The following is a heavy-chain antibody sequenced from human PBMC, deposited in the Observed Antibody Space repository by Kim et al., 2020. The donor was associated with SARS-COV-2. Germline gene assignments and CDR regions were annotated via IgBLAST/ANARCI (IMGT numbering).Heavy chain of an antibody. D-gene: IGHD2-2*01. CDR2: ISSSGSTI. J-gene: IGHJ6*01. V-gene: IGHV3-48*03. CDR1: GFTLRSYE. Sequence: GGSLRLSCAASGFTLRSYEMNWVRQAPGKGLEWVSYISSSGSTIFYADSVKGRFTISRDNAKNSLHLQMNSLRAEDTAVYYCARDYALVALVTVVHYGM. CDR3: ARDYALVALVTVVHYGM.